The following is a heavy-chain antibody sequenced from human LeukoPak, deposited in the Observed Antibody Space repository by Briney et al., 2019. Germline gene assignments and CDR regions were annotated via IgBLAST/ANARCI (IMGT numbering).Heavy chain of an antibody. CDR2: IWASGGST. CDR1: GFTFSSYA. Sequence: PGGSLRLSCAASGFTFSSYAMSWVRQAPGKGLEWVSVIWASGGSTYYADSVKGRFTISRDNSRNTLYLQMNSLRVEDTAAYFCAKASRLYGMDVWGQGTTVTVSS. J-gene: IGHJ6*02. CDR3: AKASRLYGMDV. D-gene: IGHD4-17*01. V-gene: IGHV3-23*01.